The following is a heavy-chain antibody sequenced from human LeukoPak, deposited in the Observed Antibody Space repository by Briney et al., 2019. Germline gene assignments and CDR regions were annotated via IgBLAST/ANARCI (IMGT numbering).Heavy chain of an antibody. CDR3: AKPLHYDSSGYLPY. J-gene: IGHJ4*02. V-gene: IGHV3-21*01. CDR2: ISSSSSYI. D-gene: IGHD3-22*01. CDR1: GFTFSSYS. Sequence: GGSLRLSCAASGFTFSSYSMNWVRQAPGKGLEWVSSISSSSSYIYYADSVKGRFTISRDNSKNTLYLQMNSLRAEDTAVYYCAKPLHYDSSGYLPYWGQGTLVTVSS.